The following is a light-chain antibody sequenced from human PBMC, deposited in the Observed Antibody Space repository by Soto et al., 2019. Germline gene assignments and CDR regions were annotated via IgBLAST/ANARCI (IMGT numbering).Light chain of an antibody. Sequence: QSVLTQPASVSGSPGQSITISCTGTSSDIGAFTSVSWYQQHPGKAPKLIIYDIIHRPSGVSDRFSGYKSVNTASLTVSGLQPEDEANYYCRSYSRTTTLVVFGGGTKLTVL. CDR3: RSYSRTTTLVV. CDR1: SSDIGAFTS. J-gene: IGLJ2*01. CDR2: DII. V-gene: IGLV2-14*03.